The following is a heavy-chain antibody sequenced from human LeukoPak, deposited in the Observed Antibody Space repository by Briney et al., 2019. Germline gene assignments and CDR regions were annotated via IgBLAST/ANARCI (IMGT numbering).Heavy chain of an antibody. Sequence: ASVKVSCKASGYTFTSYGISWVRQAPGQGLEWMGWISAYNGNTNYAQKLLGRVTMTTDTSTSTAYMELRSLRSDDTAVYYCARAPGEYSSSWYIPYYYYYYMDVWGKGTTVTVSS. CDR1: GYTFTSYG. V-gene: IGHV1-18*01. CDR3: ARAPGEYSSSWYIPYYYYYYMDV. J-gene: IGHJ6*03. D-gene: IGHD6-13*01. CDR2: ISAYNGNT.